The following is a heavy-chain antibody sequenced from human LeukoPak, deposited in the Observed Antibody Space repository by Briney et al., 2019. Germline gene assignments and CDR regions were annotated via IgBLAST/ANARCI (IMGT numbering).Heavy chain of an antibody. CDR2: IDKDGRST. CDR1: GFTLGAFA. CDR3: ATWAFYHSLDV. Sequence: GGSLRLSCAASGFTLGAFAMHWVRQAPGKGLEWVSLIDKDGRSTYYADSVKGRFTISRDNSKNSLYLQMNSLRTEDTTLYYCATWAFYHSLDVWGQGTTVTVSS. J-gene: IGHJ6*02. V-gene: IGHV3-43*02. D-gene: IGHD1-26*01.